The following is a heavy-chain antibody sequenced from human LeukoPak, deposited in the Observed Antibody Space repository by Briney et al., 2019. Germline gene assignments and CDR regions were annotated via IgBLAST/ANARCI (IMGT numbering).Heavy chain of an antibody. J-gene: IGHJ3*02. CDR2: ISDYDGNT. CDR3: ARSRVRGSPHPNAFDI. Sequence: ASVKVSCKASGDSIRSYGITWVRQAPGQGLEWMGWISDYDGNTNYAQNVQGRVTKTTDTSTSTAYMELRSLRSDDTAVYYCARSRVRGSPHPNAFDIWGQGTKVTVSS. V-gene: IGHV1-18*01. D-gene: IGHD3-10*01. CDR1: GDSIRSYG.